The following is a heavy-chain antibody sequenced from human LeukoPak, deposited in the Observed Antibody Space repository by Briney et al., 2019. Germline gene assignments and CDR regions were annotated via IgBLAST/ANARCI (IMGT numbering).Heavy chain of an antibody. CDR2: IYPSGNT. J-gene: IGHJ6*03. CDR1: GGSFSNYF. Sequence: SETLSLTCSVSGGSFSNYFWSWVRQPAGKGLEWIGRIYPSGNTNYNPSLKSRVTLSVDTSKTQFYLSLSSVTAADTAVYYCAREDSGSYYNFYYFYMDVWGKGTTVTISS. V-gene: IGHV4-4*07. D-gene: IGHD3-10*01. CDR3: AREDSGSYYNFYYFYMDV.